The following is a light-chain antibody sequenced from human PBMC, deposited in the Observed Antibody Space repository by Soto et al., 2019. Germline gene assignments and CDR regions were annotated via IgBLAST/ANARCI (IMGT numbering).Light chain of an antibody. CDR2: KAS. J-gene: IGKJ1*01. CDR1: QAISSW. V-gene: IGKV1-5*03. Sequence: DIQVTQSPSSLSASVVDRVTITCLASQAISSWLAWYQQKPGKAPKLLIYKASSLESGVPSRFSGSGSGTEFTLTISSLQPDDSATYYCQQYNTYSRTFGQGTKVDIK. CDR3: QQYNTYSRT.